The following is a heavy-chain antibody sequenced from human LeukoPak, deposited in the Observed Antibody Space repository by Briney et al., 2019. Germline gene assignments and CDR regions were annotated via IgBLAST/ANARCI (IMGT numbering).Heavy chain of an antibody. D-gene: IGHD6-6*01. CDR3: VRAVSSSSPY. Sequence: GGSLRLSCLGFGLSFRDCGMNWVRQAPGTGLEWVAGMREDGGQEYYVDSVRGRFTISRDSAKNSLYLQMNSLRVEDTAVYYCVRAVSSSSPYCGQGTLVTVSS. J-gene: IGHJ4*02. CDR2: MREDGGQE. V-gene: IGHV3-7*03. CDR1: GLSFRDCG.